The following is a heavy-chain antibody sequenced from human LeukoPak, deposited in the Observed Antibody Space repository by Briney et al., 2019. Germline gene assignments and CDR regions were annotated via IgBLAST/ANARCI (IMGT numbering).Heavy chain of an antibody. CDR1: GFTFNNYA. Sequence: GGSLRLSCAASGFTFNNYAMSWVRQAPGKGLEWVSTIGFGDDSAYYADSVKGRYTISRDNSKNTLYLQMNYLRAEDTAVYYCAKDPTSVGGRHDWLLDSWGQGTLVTVSS. J-gene: IGHJ5*02. CDR2: IGFGDDSA. V-gene: IGHV3-23*01. D-gene: IGHD3-9*01. CDR3: AKDPTSVGGRHDWLLDS.